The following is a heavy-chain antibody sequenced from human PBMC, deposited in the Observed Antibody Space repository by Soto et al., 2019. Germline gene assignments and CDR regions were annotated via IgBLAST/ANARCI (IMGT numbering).Heavy chain of an antibody. CDR1: GYSFSFYW. J-gene: IGHJ3*02. Sequence: ESLKISCKASGYSFSFYWIGWVRQMPGKGLEWMAIMYPDDSDIRYSPSFEAHVTISADKSTSTAFLQWSSLKASDTATYYCATAYVYDFENSNYYRDAFDIWGQGTLVTVSS. CDR2: MYPDDSDI. D-gene: IGHD3-22*01. V-gene: IGHV5-51*01. CDR3: ATAYVYDFENSNYYRDAFDI.